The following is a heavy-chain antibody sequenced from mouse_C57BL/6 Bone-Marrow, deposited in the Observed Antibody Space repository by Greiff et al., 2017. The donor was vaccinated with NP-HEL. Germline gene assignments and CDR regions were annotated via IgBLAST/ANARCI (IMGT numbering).Heavy chain of an antibody. CDR1: GYTFTDYY. CDR3: AREGYGSSYEFDY. Sequence: EVQVVESGPVLVKPGASVKMSCKASGYTFTDYYMNWVKQSHGKSLEWIGVINPYNGGTSYNQKFKGKATLTVDKSSSTAYMELNSLTSEDSAVYYCAREGYGSSYEFDYWGQGTTLTVSS. V-gene: IGHV1-19*01. CDR2: INPYNGGT. J-gene: IGHJ2*01. D-gene: IGHD1-1*01.